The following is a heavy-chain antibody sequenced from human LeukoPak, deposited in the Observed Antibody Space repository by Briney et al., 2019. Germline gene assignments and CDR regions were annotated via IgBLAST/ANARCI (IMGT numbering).Heavy chain of an antibody. V-gene: IGHV3-23*01. Sequence: PGGSLRLSCAASGFSFSSYGMSWVRQAPGKGLEWVSSISSSGSSTYYADSVKGRFSISRDNYKRTLYLQMDSLRTEDTAVYYCARVWETQYYFDHWGQGTLVTVSS. CDR1: GFSFSSYG. CDR3: ARVWETQYYFDH. CDR2: ISSSGSST. J-gene: IGHJ4*02. D-gene: IGHD1-26*01.